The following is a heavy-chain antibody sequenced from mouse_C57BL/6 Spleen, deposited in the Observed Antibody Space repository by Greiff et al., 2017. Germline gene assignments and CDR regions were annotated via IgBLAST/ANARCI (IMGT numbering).Heavy chain of an antibody. CDR2: ISYDGSN. Sequence: DVQLQESGPGLVKPSQSLSLTCSVTGYSITSGYYWNWIRQFPGNKLEWMGYISYDGSNNYNPSLKNRISITRDTSKNQFFLKLNSVTTEDTATYYCAIYDGYTGGYFDVWGTGTTVTVSS. V-gene: IGHV3-6*01. CDR3: AIYDGYTGGYFDV. D-gene: IGHD2-3*01. J-gene: IGHJ1*03. CDR1: GYSITSGYY.